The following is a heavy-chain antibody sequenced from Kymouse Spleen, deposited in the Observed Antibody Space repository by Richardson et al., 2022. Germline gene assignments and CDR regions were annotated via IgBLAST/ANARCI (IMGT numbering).Heavy chain of an antibody. Sequence: EVQLVESGGGLVQPGGSLRLSCAASGFTFSDHYMDWVRQAPGKGLEWVGRTRNKANSYTTEYAASVKGRFTISRDDSKNSLYLQMNSLKTEDTAVYYCARVRYYYGSGSYYILDYWGQGTLVTVSS. CDR2: TRNKANSYTT. V-gene: IGHV3-72*01. CDR1: GFTFSDHY. J-gene: IGHJ4*02. CDR3: ARVRYYYGSGSYYILDY. D-gene: IGHD3-10*01.